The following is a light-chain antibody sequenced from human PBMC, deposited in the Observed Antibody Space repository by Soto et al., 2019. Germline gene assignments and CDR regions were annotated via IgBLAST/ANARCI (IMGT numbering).Light chain of an antibody. J-gene: IGLJ2*01. CDR1: SGSIASNY. V-gene: IGLV6-57*04. CDR3: QSYDSSNPVV. CDR2: EDD. Sequence: NFMLTQPHSVSESPGKTVTISRTRSSGSIASNYVQWYQQRPGSAPTTLIYEDDQRPSGVPDRFSGSIDRSSNSASLTISGLKTEDEADYYCQSYDSSNPVVFGGGTKLTVL.